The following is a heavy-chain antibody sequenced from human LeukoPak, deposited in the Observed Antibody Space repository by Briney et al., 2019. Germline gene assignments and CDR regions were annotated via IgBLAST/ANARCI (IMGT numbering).Heavy chain of an antibody. D-gene: IGHD4-17*01. Sequence: PGGSLRLSCAASGFTFSTYWMHWVRQPLGKGLVWVSRINPDGSTTNYADSVKGRFTISRDNAKHTLYLQMNSLTVEDTAVYYCVRIATVTTPDYWGQGTLVTVSS. CDR3: VRIATVTTPDY. J-gene: IGHJ4*02. V-gene: IGHV3-74*01. CDR1: GFTFSTYW. CDR2: INPDGSTT.